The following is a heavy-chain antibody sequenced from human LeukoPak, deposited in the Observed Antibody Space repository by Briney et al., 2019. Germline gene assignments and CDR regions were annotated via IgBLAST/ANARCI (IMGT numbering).Heavy chain of an antibody. CDR3: ARDTDSSGWLYYYYGMDV. CDR2: IIPIFGTA. CDR1: GGTFSSYA. J-gene: IGHJ6*02. V-gene: IGHV1-69*13. D-gene: IGHD6-19*01. Sequence: SVKVSCKASGGTFSSYAISWVRQAPGQGLEWMGGIIPIFGTANYAQKFQGRVTITADESTSTAYMELSSLRSEDTAVYYCARDTDSSGWLYYYYGMDVWGQGTTVTVSS.